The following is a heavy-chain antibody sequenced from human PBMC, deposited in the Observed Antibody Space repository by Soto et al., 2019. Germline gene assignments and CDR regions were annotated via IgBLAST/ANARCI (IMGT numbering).Heavy chain of an antibody. V-gene: IGHV3-66*01. CDR1: GVIVSNNF. CDR2: IYSGGGT. Sequence: EVQLVESGGDLVQPGGSLRLSCAASGVIVSNNFMSWVRQAPGKGLEWVSIIYSGGGTQYADSVKGRFTISRDNYKNTVYLQMNSLRVEDTAVYYCARNVPVTPLGYWGQGTVVTVSS. J-gene: IGHJ4*02. D-gene: IGHD4-17*01. CDR3: ARNVPVTPLGY.